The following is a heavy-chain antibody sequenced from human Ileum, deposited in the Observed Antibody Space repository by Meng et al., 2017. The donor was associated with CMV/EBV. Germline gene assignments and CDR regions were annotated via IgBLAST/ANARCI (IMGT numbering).Heavy chain of an antibody. J-gene: IGHJ6*01. Sequence: GGSLRLSCAASGFTFVHYGMSWVRQAPGKGLEYVSAITWNGGSTDYADSVKGRFTISRDNAKNSLYLQMNSLRAEDTALYYCARDIVDNEDGVWGQGTTVT. CDR3: ARDIVDNEDGV. CDR1: GFTFVHYG. CDR2: ITWNGGST. V-gene: IGHV3-20*04. D-gene: IGHD5-12*01.